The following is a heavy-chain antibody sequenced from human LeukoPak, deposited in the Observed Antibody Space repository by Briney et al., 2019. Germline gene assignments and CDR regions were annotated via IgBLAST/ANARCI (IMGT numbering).Heavy chain of an antibody. Sequence: GGSLRLSCTVSGFTVSSNSMSWVRQAPGKGLEWVAFIRYDGSNKFYADSVKGRFTISRDNAKNSLYLQMNSLRAEDTAVYYCARETVWFGVDYWGQGTLVTVSS. CDR1: GFTVSSNS. J-gene: IGHJ4*02. CDR2: IRYDGSNK. CDR3: ARETVWFGVDY. V-gene: IGHV3-30*02. D-gene: IGHD3-10*01.